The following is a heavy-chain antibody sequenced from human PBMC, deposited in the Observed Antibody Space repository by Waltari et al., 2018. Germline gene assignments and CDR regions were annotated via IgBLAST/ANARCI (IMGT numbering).Heavy chain of an antibody. D-gene: IGHD2-21*01. CDR1: GGSISSYY. J-gene: IGHJ4*02. Sequence: QVQLQELGPGLVKPSETLSLTCTVSGGSISSYYWSWIRQPPGKGLEWIGYIYYSGSTNYNPSLKSRVTISVDTSKNQFSLKLSSVTAADTAVYYCARKTYCGGDCYYYFDYWGQGTLVTVSS. CDR2: IYYSGST. CDR3: ARKTYCGGDCYYYFDY. V-gene: IGHV4-59*01.